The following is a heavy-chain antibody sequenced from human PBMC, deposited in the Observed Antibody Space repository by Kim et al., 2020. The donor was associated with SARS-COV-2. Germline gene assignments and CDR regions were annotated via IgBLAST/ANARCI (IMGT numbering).Heavy chain of an antibody. CDR3: ARDGPGAMAFDI. D-gene: IGHD1-26*01. J-gene: IGHJ3*02. CDR1: GGSISSSSYY. CDR2: IYYSGST. V-gene: IGHV4-39*07. Sequence: SETLSLTCTVSGGSISSSSYYWGWIRQPPGKGLEWIGSIYYSGSTYYNPSLKSRVTISVDTSKNQFSLKLSSVTAADTAVYYCARDGPGAMAFDIWGQGTMITVSS.